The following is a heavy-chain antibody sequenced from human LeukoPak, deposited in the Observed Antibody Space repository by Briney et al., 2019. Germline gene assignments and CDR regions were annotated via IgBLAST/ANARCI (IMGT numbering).Heavy chain of an antibody. V-gene: IGHV1-46*01. J-gene: IGHJ4*02. CDR2: IYPSGGST. D-gene: IGHD6-13*01. CDR1: GYTFTSYY. Sequence: KVSCKASGYTFTSYYMHWVRQAPGQGLEWMGIIYPSGGSTIYAQKFQGRVTMTRDTSTSTVYMELSSLRSEDTAVYYCARDFIAAAGGCDYWGQGTLVTVSS. CDR3: ARDFIAAAGGCDY.